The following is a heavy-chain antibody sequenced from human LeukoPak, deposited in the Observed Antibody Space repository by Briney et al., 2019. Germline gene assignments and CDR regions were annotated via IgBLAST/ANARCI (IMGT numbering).Heavy chain of an antibody. CDR2: IKFDGSEK. J-gene: IGHJ3*02. D-gene: IGHD3-10*01. CDR3: ARDDQYYYGSGSYRGCVAFDI. Sequence: GGSLRLSCAASGFTFSNYWMTWVRQAPGKGLEWVASIKFDGSEKYYADSVKGRFTISRDNSKNTLYLQMNSLRAEDTAVYYWARDDQYYYGSGSYRGCVAFDIWGQGTMVTVSS. CDR1: GFTFSNYW. V-gene: IGHV3-7*01.